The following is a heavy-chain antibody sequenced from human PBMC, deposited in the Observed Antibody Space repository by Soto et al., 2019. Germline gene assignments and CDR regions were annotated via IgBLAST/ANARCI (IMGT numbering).Heavy chain of an antibody. CDR3: ARELLWFGELNYGMDV. CDR1: GFTFSDYY. J-gene: IGHJ6*02. V-gene: IGHV3-11*06. D-gene: IGHD3-10*01. Sequence: PGGSLRLSCAASGFTFSDYYMSWIRQAPGKGLEWVSYISSSSSYTNYADSVKGRFTISRDNAKNSLYLQMNSLRAEDTAVYYCARELLWFGELNYGMDVWGQGTTVTVSS. CDR2: ISSSSSYT.